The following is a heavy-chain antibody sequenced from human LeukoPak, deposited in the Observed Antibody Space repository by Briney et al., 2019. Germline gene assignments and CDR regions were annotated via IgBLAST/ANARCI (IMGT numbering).Heavy chain of an antibody. D-gene: IGHD6-13*01. J-gene: IGHJ3*02. CDR1: GFSFSSYW. V-gene: IGHV3-7*01. CDR2: IKQDGSEK. CDR3: ARDLGSSWAYDAFDI. Sequence: GGSLRLSCVASGFSFSSYWMSWVRQTPGKGLEWVANIKQDGSEKYYVDSVKGRFTISRDNAKNSLYLQMNSLRAEDTAVYYCARDLGSSWAYDAFDIWGQGTMVTVSS.